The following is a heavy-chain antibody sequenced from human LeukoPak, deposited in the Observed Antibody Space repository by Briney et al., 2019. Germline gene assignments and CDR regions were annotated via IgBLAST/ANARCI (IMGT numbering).Heavy chain of an antibody. J-gene: IGHJ4*02. D-gene: IGHD5-18*01. Sequence: GGSLRLSCAASGFTFSSYSMNWVRQAPGKGLECVSSISSSSSYIYYADSVKGRFTISRDNAKNSLYLQMNSLRAEDTAVYYCARVGYSYGVFDYWGQGTLVTVSS. CDR1: GFTFSSYS. CDR2: ISSSSSYI. V-gene: IGHV3-21*01. CDR3: ARVGYSYGVFDY.